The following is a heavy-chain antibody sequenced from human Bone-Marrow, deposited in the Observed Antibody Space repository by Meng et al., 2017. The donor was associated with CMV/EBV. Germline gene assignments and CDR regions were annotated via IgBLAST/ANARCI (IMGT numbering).Heavy chain of an antibody. D-gene: IGHD2-2*01. CDR2: INPNSGVT. CDR3: ARGLELEVIVPAQVDF. CDR1: GYRFTGYY. Sequence: ASVKVSCKASGYRFTGYYIHWVRQAPGQGLEWMAWINPNSGVTKSAQKFQGRVTMTRDKSTSTAYMDMSGLRSDDTAVYYCARGLELEVIVPAQVDFWGQGTLVTVSS. V-gene: IGHV1-2*02. J-gene: IGHJ4*02.